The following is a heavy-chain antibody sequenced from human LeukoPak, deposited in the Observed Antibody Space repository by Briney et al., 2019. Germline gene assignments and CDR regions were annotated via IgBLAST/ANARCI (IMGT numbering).Heavy chain of an antibody. V-gene: IGHV4-59*08. CDR3: ARHTQGYYDSSGYNY. Sequence: SETLSLTCTVSGGSISSYYWSLIRQPPGKGLGWGCYIYYSGSTNYNPSLKGRVTISVATSKNQFSLKLSSVTAADTAVYSCARHTQGYYDSSGYNYWGQGSLVTVSS. D-gene: IGHD3-22*01. CDR1: GGSISSYY. CDR2: IYYSGST. J-gene: IGHJ4*02.